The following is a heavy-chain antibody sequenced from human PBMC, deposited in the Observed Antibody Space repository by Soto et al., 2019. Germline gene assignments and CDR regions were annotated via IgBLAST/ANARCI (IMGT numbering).Heavy chain of an antibody. CDR3: ARDQARRYGMEV. Sequence: PSETLSLTCTVSGGSISSYYWTWIRQAPGKGLEWIGYIYYSGSTNYNPSLKSRVTISIDTSKNQFSLKLSSVTAADTAVYYCARDQARRYGMEVWGPGTTVTVSS. J-gene: IGHJ6*02. V-gene: IGHV4-59*01. CDR1: GGSISSYY. CDR2: IYYSGST.